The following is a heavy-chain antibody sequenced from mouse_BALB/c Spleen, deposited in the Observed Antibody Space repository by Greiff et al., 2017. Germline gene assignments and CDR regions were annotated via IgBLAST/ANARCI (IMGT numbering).Heavy chain of an antibody. J-gene: IGHJ3*01. CDR3: ARERPYDWFAY. CDR2: IWAGGST. D-gene: IGHD2-12*01. Sequence: GQVVESGPGLVAPSQSLSITCTVSGFSLTSYGVHWVRQPPGKGLEWLGVIWAGGSTNYNSALMSRLSISKDNSKSQVFLKMNSLQTDDTAMYYCARERPYDWFAYWGQGTLVTVSA. CDR1: GFSLTSYG. V-gene: IGHV2-9*02.